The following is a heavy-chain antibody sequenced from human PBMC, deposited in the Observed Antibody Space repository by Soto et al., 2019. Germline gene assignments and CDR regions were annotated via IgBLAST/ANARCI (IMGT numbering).Heavy chain of an antibody. V-gene: IGHV3-9*01. J-gene: IGHJ4*02. D-gene: IGHD1-26*01. CDR2: ISWNSGSI. CDR1: GFTFDDYA. CDR3: AKGREDLFDY. Sequence: GGSLRLSCAASGFTFDDYARHWVRQAPGKGLEWASGISWNSGSIGYADSVKGRFTISRDNAKNSLYLQMNSLRAEDTALYYCAKGREDLFDYWGQGTLVTVSS.